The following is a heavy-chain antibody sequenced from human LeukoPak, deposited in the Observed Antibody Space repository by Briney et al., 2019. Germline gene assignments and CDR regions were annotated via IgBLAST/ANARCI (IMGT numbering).Heavy chain of an antibody. CDR3: ARLYNWNYHAFDI. Sequence: ASVKVSCKASGYTFTSYGISWVRQATRQGLGWMGWISAYNGNTNYAQKLQGRVTMTTDTSTSTAYLELRSLRSADTAVYYCARLYNWNYHAFDIWGQGTMVTVSS. CDR1: GYTFTSYG. D-gene: IGHD1-7*01. V-gene: IGHV1-18*01. J-gene: IGHJ3*02. CDR2: ISAYNGNT.